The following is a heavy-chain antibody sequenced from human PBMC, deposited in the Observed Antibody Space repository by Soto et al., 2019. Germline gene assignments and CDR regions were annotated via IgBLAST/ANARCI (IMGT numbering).Heavy chain of an antibody. D-gene: IGHD2-21*01. Sequence: SETLSLTCTVSGGSITTSNYHWGWIRQPPGKGLDWIGNFYYSGTTYYNPALKSRVTISLDTSKNQFSLTMTSVTAADTAVYYCPRRNCGHKCHFIGDYWGQGALVTVS. CDR3: PRRNCGHKCHFIGDY. CDR1: GGSITTSNYH. V-gene: IGHV4-39*01. J-gene: IGHJ4*02. CDR2: FYYSGTT.